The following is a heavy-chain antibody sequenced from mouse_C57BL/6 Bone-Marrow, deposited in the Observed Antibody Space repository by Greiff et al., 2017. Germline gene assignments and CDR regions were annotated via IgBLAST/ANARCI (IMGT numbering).Heavy chain of an antibody. CDR3: ERKSGGRMDY. CDR2: INPYNGGT. D-gene: IGHD3-3*01. J-gene: IGHJ4*01. CDR1: GYTFTDYY. V-gene: IGHV1-19*01. Sequence: VQLQQSGPVLVKPGASVKMSCKASGYTFTDYYMNWVKQSHGKSLEWIEVINPYNGGTSYNQKFKGKTTLNVDKSSSTAYMELNSLTSEDSVVYYCERKSGGRMDYWGQGTSVTVSS.